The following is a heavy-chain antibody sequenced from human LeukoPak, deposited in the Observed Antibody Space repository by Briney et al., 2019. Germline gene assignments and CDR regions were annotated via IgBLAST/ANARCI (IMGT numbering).Heavy chain of an antibody. V-gene: IGHV1-18*01. CDR1: GYTFTSYG. CDR3: ARDSFDYDSSGYSDH. J-gene: IGHJ4*02. Sequence: ASVKVSCKASGYTFTSYGISWVRQAPGQGLEWMGWISAYNGNTNYAQKLQGRVTMTTDTSTSTAYMELRSLRSDDTAVYYCARDSFDYDSSGYSDHWGQGTLVTVSS. CDR2: ISAYNGNT. D-gene: IGHD3-22*01.